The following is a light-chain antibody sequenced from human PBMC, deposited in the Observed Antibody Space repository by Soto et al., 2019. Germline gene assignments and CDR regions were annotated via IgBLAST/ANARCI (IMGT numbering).Light chain of an antibody. Sequence: DIQMTPSPSSVSASVGDPVTITCRASQGLKFLAWYQQKPGKAPRLLIYEATNLQSGVPPRFSGSGSGTDFTLTISSLQPEDFATYFCQQANSFPIPFGQGTRLEVK. V-gene: IGKV1-12*01. CDR1: QGLKF. J-gene: IGKJ5*01. CDR2: EAT. CDR3: QQANSFPIP.